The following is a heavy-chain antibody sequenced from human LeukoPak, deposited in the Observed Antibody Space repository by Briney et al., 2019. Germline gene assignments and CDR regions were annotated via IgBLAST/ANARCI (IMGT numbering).Heavy chain of an antibody. D-gene: IGHD2-21*01. CDR1: GFTFSNYW. V-gene: IGHV3-7*01. CDR3: ARETNIVVVGGAFDI. J-gene: IGHJ3*02. CDR2: IKQDGSEK. Sequence: GGSLRLSCAASGFTFSNYWMSWVRQAPGKGPEWVANIKQDGSEKYYVDSVKGRFTISRDNAKNSPYLQMNSLRAEDTAVYYCARETNIVVVGGAFDIWGQGTMVTVSS.